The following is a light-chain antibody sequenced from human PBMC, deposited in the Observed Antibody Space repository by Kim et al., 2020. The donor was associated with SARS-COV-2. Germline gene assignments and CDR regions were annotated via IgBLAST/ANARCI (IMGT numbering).Light chain of an antibody. V-gene: IGKV1-39*01. Sequence: ASVSDGVTITCRASHNIISYLNWYQQKPGQAPKLLIHAASNLHSGVPSRFSGGGSGTDFTLTISSLQPEDFATYYCQQTYSTPWTFGQGTKVDIK. CDR3: QQTYSTPWT. CDR2: AAS. J-gene: IGKJ1*01. CDR1: HNIISY.